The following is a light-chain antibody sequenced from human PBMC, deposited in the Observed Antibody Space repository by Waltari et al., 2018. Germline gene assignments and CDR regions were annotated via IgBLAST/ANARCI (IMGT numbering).Light chain of an antibody. CDR2: SAS. Sequence: EIVLKQSPATLSLSPGERATLSCRASQSVGHYLAWYQQKPGQAPRLLIYSASNRSTGIPARFSGIGSGTDFTLTISSLEPEDFAVYYCQHHSNWPPFTFGPGTKVDIK. CDR3: QHHSNWPPFT. V-gene: IGKV3-11*01. J-gene: IGKJ3*01. CDR1: QSVGHY.